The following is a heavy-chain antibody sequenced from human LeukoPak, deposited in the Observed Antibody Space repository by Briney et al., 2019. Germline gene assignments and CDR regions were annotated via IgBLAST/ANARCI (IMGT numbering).Heavy chain of an antibody. D-gene: IGHD4-23*01. V-gene: IGHV1-24*01. Sequence: ASVKVSCKVSGYTLTELSMHWVRQAPGKGLEWMGGFDPEDGETIYAQKFQGRVTMTEDTSTDTAYMELSSLRSEDTAVYYCATPPLYGGNSNDAFDIWGQGTMVTVSS. CDR3: ATPPLYGGNSNDAFDI. J-gene: IGHJ3*02. CDR1: GYTLTELS. CDR2: FDPEDGET.